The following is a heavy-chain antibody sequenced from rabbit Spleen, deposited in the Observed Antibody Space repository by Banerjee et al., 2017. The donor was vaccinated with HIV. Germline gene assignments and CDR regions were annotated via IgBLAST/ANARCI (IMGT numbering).Heavy chain of an antibody. CDR1: GFSFSNKAV. V-gene: IGHV1S40*01. D-gene: IGHD1-1*01. CDR2: IAGSSSGFT. CDR3: ARDLTSVVGWNFNL. J-gene: IGHJ4*01. Sequence: QSLEESGGGLVKPEGSLTLTCKASGFSFSNKAVMCWVRQAPGKGLEWISCIAGSSSGFTYSATWAKGRFTISRTSSTTVTLQMTSLTAADTATYFCARDLTSVVGWNFNLWGQGTLVTVS.